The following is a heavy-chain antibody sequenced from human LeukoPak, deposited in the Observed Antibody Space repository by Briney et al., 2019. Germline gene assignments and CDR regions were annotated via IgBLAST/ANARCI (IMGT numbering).Heavy chain of an antibody. J-gene: IGHJ4*02. CDR3: ARSIRSPRIDY. V-gene: IGHV4-31*03. CDR1: GGSISSGGYY. Sequence: SETLSLTCTVSGGSISSGGYYWSWIRQHPGKGLEWIGYIYYSGSTYYNPSLKSRVTISVDTSKNQFSLKLSSVTAADTAVYYCARSIRSPRIDYWGQGTLVTVSS. CDR2: IYYSGST.